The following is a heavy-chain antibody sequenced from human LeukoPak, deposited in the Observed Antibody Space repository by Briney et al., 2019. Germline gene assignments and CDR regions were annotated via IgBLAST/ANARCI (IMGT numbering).Heavy chain of an antibody. D-gene: IGHD5-12*01. Sequence: PSETLSLTCTVSGGSISSSSYSWGWIRQPPGKGLEWIGSIYYSGSTYYNPSLKSRVTISVDTSKNQFSLKLSSVTAADTAVYYCARLGGYVSGGWFDPWGQGTLVTVSS. J-gene: IGHJ5*02. CDR1: GGSISSSSYS. V-gene: IGHV4-39*01. CDR3: ARLGGYVSGGWFDP. CDR2: IYYSGST.